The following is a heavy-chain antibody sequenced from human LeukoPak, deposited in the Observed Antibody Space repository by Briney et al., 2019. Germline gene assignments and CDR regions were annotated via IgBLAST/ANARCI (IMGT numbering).Heavy chain of an antibody. CDR2: MNPNSGNT. Sequence: GASVKVSCKAPGYTFTSYDINWVRQATGQGLEWMGWMNPNSGNTGYAQKFQGRVTITRNTSISTAYMELSSLRSEDTAVYYCARAKRWLRGPSGVRQGYYYYYYMDVWGKGTTVTVSS. V-gene: IGHV1-8*03. D-gene: IGHD5-24*01. CDR1: GYTFTSYD. CDR3: ARAKRWLRGPSGVRQGYYYYYYMDV. J-gene: IGHJ6*03.